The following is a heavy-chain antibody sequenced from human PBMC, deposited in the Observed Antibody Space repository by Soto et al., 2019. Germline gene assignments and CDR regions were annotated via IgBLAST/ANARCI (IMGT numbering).Heavy chain of an antibody. CDR3: ARDGGYYYDSRVYDY. Sequence: ASVKVSCKASGNTVPNYAIHWVRQAPGQRLEWMGWINAYNGNTNYSEHFQGRVTMTTDTSTSTAYMQLRSLRSDDTAVYYCARDGGYYYDSRVYDYWGQGTLVTVSS. D-gene: IGHD3-22*01. CDR2: INAYNGNT. CDR1: GNTVPNYA. V-gene: IGHV1-18*01. J-gene: IGHJ4*02.